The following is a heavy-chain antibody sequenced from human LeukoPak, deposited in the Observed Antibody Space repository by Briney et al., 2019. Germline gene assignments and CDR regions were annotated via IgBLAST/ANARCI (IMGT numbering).Heavy chain of an antibody. D-gene: IGHD3-3*01. J-gene: IGHJ4*02. CDR2: ISAYNGNT. CDR3: ARGLGYDFWSGYSPGYYFDY. V-gene: IGHV1-18*01. CDR1: GYTFTSYG. Sequence: ASVKVSCKASGYTFTSYGISWVRQAPGQGLEWMGWISAYNGNTNYAQKLQGRVTMTTDTTTSTAYMELRSVRSDDTAVYYCARGLGYDFWSGYSPGYYFDYWGQGTLVTVSS.